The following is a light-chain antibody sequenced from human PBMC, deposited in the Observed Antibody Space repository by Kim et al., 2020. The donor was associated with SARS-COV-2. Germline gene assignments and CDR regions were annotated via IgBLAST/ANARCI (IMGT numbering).Light chain of an antibody. V-gene: IGKV1-5*03. CDR2: KAS. J-gene: IGKJ2*01. Sequence: LSASVGDTVTITCRASQNIDSYLAWYQQKPGKAPNLLIYKASILEIGVPSRFSGSGSGADFTLTIRSLQPGDFGSYYCQQYYSHYTFGQGTKLEI. CDR1: QNIDSY. CDR3: QQYYSHYT.